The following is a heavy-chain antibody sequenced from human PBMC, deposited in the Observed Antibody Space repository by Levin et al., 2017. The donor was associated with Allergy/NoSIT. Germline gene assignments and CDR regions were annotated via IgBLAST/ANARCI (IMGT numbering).Heavy chain of an antibody. J-gene: IGHJ4*02. CDR3: ARDGRWARDL. CDR2: INGDGSGK. D-gene: IGHD1-26*01. CDR1: GFIFSSHW. Sequence: GGSLRLSCAASGFIFSSHWMSWVRQAPGKGLEWVANINGDGSGKYYVDSVKGRFTISRDNAKRSLFLQMNSLRAEDTAVYYCARDGRWARDLWGQGTLVTVSS. V-gene: IGHV3-7*01.